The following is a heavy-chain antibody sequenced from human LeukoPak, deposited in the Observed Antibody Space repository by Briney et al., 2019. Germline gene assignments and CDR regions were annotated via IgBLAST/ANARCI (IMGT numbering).Heavy chain of an antibody. V-gene: IGHV1-18*01. Sequence: ASVKVSCKASGYTFNSYGINWVRQAPGQGLEWVGWISAYNGNTNYAQKLLGRVTMTTDTSTSTAYMELRSLTSDDTAVYYCARDHPYDSSDFYSYWGQGTLVTVSS. D-gene: IGHD3-22*01. J-gene: IGHJ4*02. CDR2: ISAYNGNT. CDR1: GYTFNSYG. CDR3: ARDHPYDSSDFYSY.